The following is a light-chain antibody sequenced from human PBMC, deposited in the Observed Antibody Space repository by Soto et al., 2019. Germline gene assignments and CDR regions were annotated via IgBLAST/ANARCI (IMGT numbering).Light chain of an antibody. CDR1: QSISNH. CDR3: QQHINAPLT. V-gene: IGKV1-27*01. J-gene: IGKJ4*01. CDR2: AAS. Sequence: EIQMTQSPSSLSASAGERVTLTCRASQSISNHLAWYQQKPGQVPKLLMYAASTWPTGIPSRFSGSGSGTDFTLTISSLEPEDVATYYCQQHINAPLTFGGGTKVEIK.